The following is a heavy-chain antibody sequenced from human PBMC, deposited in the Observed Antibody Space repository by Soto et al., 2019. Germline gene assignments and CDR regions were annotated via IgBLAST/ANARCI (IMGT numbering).Heavy chain of an antibody. D-gene: IGHD3-10*01. J-gene: IGHJ4*02. CDR1: GGSISSGGYY. Sequence: QVQLQESGPGLVKPSQTLSLTCTVSGGSISSGGYYWSWIRQHPGKGLEWIGYIYYSGSTYYNPSLKSRVTISGDTSKNQFSLKLSSVTAADTAVYYCARGKAGSGSPIGIDYWGQGTLVTVSS. CDR2: IYYSGST. CDR3: ARGKAGSGSPIGIDY. V-gene: IGHV4-31*03.